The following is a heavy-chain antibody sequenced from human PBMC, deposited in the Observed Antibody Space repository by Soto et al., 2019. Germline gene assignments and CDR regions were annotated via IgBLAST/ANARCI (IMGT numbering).Heavy chain of an antibody. J-gene: IGHJ4*02. CDR3: AKPPGYSSSWYVSDY. Sequence: SVKVSCKASGGTFSSYAISWERQAPGQGLEWMGGIIPIFGTANYAQKFQGRVTITADESTSTAYMELSSLRSEDTAVYYCAKPPGYSSSWYVSDYWGQGTLVTVSS. V-gene: IGHV1-69*13. CDR1: GGTFSSYA. CDR2: IIPIFGTA. D-gene: IGHD6-13*01.